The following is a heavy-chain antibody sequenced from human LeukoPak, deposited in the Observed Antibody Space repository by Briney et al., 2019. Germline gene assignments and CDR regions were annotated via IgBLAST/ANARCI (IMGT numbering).Heavy chain of an antibody. V-gene: IGHV3-23*01. CDR2: ISSSGNYI. CDR3: ANKPAGFDP. J-gene: IGHJ5*02. D-gene: IGHD1-14*01. Sequence: LEWFSSISSSGNYIYYADSVKGRFTISRDNSKNPLYLQMNSLRADDTAVYYCANKPAGFDPWGQGTLVTVSS.